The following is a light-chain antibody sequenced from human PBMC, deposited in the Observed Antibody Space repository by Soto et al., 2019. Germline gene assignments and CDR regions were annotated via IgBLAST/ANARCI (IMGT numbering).Light chain of an antibody. CDR1: SSNIGSNT. V-gene: IGLV1-44*01. CDR3: ATWDDSLNCWV. Sequence: QLVLTQPPSASGTPGQRVTISCSGSSSNIGSNTVNWYKQLPGTAPKLLIYSTDQWPSGVPDRISGSKSGTSASLAISGLQSEDEADYHCATWDDSLNCWVFGGGTQLTVL. CDR2: STD. J-gene: IGLJ3*02.